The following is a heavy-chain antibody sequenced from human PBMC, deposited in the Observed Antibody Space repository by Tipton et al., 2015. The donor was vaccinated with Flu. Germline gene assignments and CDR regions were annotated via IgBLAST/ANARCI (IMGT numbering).Heavy chain of an antibody. CDR3: ARAYYYGMDV. CDR1: GFTFSSYE. J-gene: IGHJ6*02. V-gene: IGHV3-48*03. Sequence: SLRLSCAASGFTFSSYEMNWVRQAPGKGLEWVSYISSSGSTIYYADSVKGRFTISRDNAKNSLYLQMNSLRAEDTAVYYCARAYYYGMDVWGQGTTVTVSS. CDR2: ISSSGSTI.